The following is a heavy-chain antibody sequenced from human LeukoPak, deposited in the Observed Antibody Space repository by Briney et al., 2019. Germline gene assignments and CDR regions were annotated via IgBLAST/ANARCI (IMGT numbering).Heavy chain of an antibody. CDR2: IYYSGST. Sequence: SETLCLTCTVSGGSISSSNYYWGWIRQPPGKGLGWIGSIYYSGSTYYNPSLKSRVTISVDTSKNQFSLKLSSVTAADTAVYYCVRDSGSSWSIDYWGQGTLVTVSS. J-gene: IGHJ4*02. V-gene: IGHV4-39*07. D-gene: IGHD6-13*01. CDR1: GGSISSSNYY. CDR3: VRDSGSSWSIDY.